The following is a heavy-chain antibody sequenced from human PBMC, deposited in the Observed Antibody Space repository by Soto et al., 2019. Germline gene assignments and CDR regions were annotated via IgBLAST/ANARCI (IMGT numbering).Heavy chain of an antibody. V-gene: IGHV3-30*18. J-gene: IGHJ3*01. CDR3: AKDLGFSYYGREGAFDV. Sequence: PGGSLRLSCAASGNTFSSYGMHWVRQAPGKGLEWVAVISYDGSNKYYVDSVKGRFTISRDNSKNTLYLQMNSLRPEDTAVYYCAKDLGFSYYGREGAFDVWGQGTMVTFSS. CDR1: GNTFSSYG. CDR2: ISYDGSNK. D-gene: IGHD3-10*01.